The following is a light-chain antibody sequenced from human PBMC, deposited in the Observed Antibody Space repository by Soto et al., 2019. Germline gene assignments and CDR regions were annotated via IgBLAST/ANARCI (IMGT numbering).Light chain of an antibody. J-gene: IGLJ2*01. CDR3: SSYTSTSVV. Sequence: QSVLTQPASVSGSPGQSITISCTGTSSDLGGYNYVSWYQLHPGKVPKLMIYEVKYRPSGISNRFSGSKSGNTASLTISGLQTDDEADYYCSSYTSTSVVFGGGTKLTVL. V-gene: IGLV2-14*01. CDR2: EVK. CDR1: SSDLGGYNY.